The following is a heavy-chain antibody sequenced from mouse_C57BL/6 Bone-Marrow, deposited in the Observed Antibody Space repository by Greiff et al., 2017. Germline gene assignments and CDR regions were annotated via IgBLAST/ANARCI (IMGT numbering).Heavy chain of an antibody. CDR1: GYTFTNYW. Sequence: SGAELVRPGTSVKMSCKASGYTFTNYWLGWAKQRPGHGLEWIGDIYPGGGYTNYNEKFKGKATLTADQSSSTAYMQFSSLTSEDSAIYYCARYDSYWYFDVWGTGTTVTVSS. J-gene: IGHJ1*03. CDR3: ARYDSYWYFDV. V-gene: IGHV1-63*01. CDR2: IYPGGGYT. D-gene: IGHD2-4*01.